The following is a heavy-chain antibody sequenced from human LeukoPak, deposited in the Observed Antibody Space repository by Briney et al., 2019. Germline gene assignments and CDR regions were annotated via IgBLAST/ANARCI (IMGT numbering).Heavy chain of an antibody. D-gene: IGHD1-26*01. CDR1: GYTFTGYY. J-gene: IGHJ4*02. CDR2: INPNSGGT. CDR3: ARVPSAWELPDFDY. V-gene: IGHV1-2*02. Sequence: ASVKVSCKASGYTFTGYYMHWVRQAPGRGLEWMGWINPNSGGTNYAQKFQGRVTMTRDTSISTAYMELSRLRSDDTAVYYCARVPSAWELPDFDYWGQGTLVTVSS.